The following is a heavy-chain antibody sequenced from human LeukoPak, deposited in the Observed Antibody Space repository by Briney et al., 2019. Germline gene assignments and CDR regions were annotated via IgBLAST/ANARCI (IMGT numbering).Heavy chain of an antibody. D-gene: IGHD1-26*01. V-gene: IGHV3-23*01. CDR2: INGGGRDP. CDR1: GFTFTSYA. CDR3: VGRIVGEADY. Sequence: PGGSLRLSCAASGFTFTSYAMTWVRQAPGKGLEWVSDINGGGRDPFYADSVKGRFSISRDNSKNTLYLQINNARAEDTAVYYCVGRIVGEADYWGQGTLVTVSS. J-gene: IGHJ4*02.